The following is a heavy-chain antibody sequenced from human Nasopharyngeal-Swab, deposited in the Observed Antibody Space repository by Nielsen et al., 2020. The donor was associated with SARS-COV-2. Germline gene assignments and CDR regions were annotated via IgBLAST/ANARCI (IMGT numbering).Heavy chain of an antibody. CDR3: ARGRWDRYYYGMDV. Sequence: LRLSCTVSGGSISSGSYYWSWIRQPAGKGLEWIGRIYTSGSTNYNPSLKSRVTISVDTSKNQFSLKLISVTAADTAVYYCARGRWDRYYYGMDVWGQGTTVTVSS. CDR2: IYTSGST. V-gene: IGHV4-61*02. J-gene: IGHJ6*02. CDR1: GGSISSGSYY. D-gene: IGHD1-26*01.